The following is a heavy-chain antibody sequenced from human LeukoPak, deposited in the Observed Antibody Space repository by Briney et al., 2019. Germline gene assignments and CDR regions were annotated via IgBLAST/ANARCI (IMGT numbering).Heavy chain of an antibody. D-gene: IGHD3-3*01. CDR1: GFTFSSYA. CDR3: ARGLASSYYDFWSGALDAFDI. CDR2: ISYDGSNK. Sequence: GGSLRLSCAASGFTFSSYAMHWVRQAPGKGLEWVAVISYDGSNKYYADSVKGRFTISRDNSKNTLYLQMNSLRAEDTAVYYCARGLASSYYDFWSGALDAFDIWGQGTMVTVSS. J-gene: IGHJ3*02. V-gene: IGHV3-30-3*01.